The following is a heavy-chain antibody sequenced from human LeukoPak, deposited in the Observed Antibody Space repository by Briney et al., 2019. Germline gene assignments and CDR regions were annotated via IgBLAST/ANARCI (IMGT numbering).Heavy chain of an antibody. CDR1: GFTFDDYA. D-gene: IGHD6-13*01. V-gene: IGHV3-23*01. J-gene: IGHJ6*02. Sequence: GGSLRLSCAASGFTFDDYAMSWVRQAPGKGLEWVSAISGSGGSTYYADSVKGRFTISRDNSKNTLYLQMNSLRAEDTAVYYCANGDIAAAGNYYYYGMDVWGQGTTVTVSS. CDR2: ISGSGGST. CDR3: ANGDIAAAGNYYYYGMDV.